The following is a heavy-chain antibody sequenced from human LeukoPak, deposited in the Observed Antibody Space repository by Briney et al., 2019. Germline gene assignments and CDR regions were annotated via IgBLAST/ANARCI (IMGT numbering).Heavy chain of an antibody. J-gene: IGHJ4*02. Sequence: GGSLRLSCAASGFTFSSYGMHWVRQAPGKGLEWVAVISYDGSNKYHADSVKGRFTISRDNSKNTLYLQMNSLRAEDTAVYYCAKGTWNYDILTAFDYWGQGTLVTVSS. V-gene: IGHV3-30*18. CDR3: AKGTWNYDILTAFDY. CDR2: ISYDGSNK. D-gene: IGHD3-9*01. CDR1: GFTFSSYG.